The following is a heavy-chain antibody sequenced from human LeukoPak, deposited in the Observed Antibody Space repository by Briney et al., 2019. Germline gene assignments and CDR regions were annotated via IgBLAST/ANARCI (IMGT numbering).Heavy chain of an antibody. CDR2: FDPEDGET. V-gene: IGHV1-24*01. CDR3: ATGKAAAGTKDYYYYGMDV. J-gene: IGHJ6*02. CDR1: GYTLTELS. D-gene: IGHD6-13*01. Sequence: ASVKVPCKGSGYTLTELSMHRVRQAPGKGLEWMGGFDPEDGETIYAQKFQGRVTMTEDTSTDTAYMELSSLRSEDTAVYYCATGKAAAGTKDYYYYGMDVWGQGTTVSVSS.